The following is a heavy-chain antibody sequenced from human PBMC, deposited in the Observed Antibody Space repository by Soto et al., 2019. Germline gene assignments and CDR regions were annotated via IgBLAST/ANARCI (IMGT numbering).Heavy chain of an antibody. CDR1: GYAIRRRNW. CDR3: ARREIQGPIDY. V-gene: IGHV4-28*01. J-gene: IGHJ4*02. D-gene: IGHD1-26*01. Sequence: SETLSLTCAVSGYAIRRRNWGGWMRQPEGKGKEWIGYIYYSGTTYYNPSLKSRVTMSVDTSKNQFSLKLTSVTAVDSAVYYCARREIQGPIDYWGQGTLVTVS. CDR2: IYYSGTT.